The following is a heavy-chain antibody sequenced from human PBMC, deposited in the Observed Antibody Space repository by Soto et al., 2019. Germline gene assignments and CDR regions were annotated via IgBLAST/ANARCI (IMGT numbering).Heavy chain of an antibody. CDR3: AKPTVITHNYYGMDV. V-gene: IGHV3-30*18. Sequence: PGGSLRLSCAASGFTFSGYGMHWVRQAPGKGLEWVAVISYDGSNKYYADSVKGRFTISRDNSKNTLYLQMNSLRAEDTAVYYCAKPTVITHNYYGMDVWGQGTTVTVSS. CDR2: ISYDGSNK. D-gene: IGHD4-17*01. CDR1: GFTFSGYG. J-gene: IGHJ6*02.